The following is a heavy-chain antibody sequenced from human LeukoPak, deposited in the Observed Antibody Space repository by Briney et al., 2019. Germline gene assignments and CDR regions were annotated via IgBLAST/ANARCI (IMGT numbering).Heavy chain of an antibody. V-gene: IGHV5-51*01. CDR3: AGSVSSGYLDPGAFDI. D-gene: IGHD3-22*01. CDR2: IYPGDSDT. CDR1: GYSFTSYW. Sequence: GESLKISCTGSGYSFTSYWIGWVRQMPGKGLEWMGIIYPGDSDTRYSPSFQGQVTISADKSISTAYLQWSSLKASDTAMYYCAGSVSSGYLDPGAFDIWGQGTMVTVSS. J-gene: IGHJ3*02.